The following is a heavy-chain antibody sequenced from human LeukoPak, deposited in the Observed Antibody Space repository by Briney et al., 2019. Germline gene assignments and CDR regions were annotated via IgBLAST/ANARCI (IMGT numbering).Heavy chain of an antibody. CDR1: GGSISGYY. D-gene: IGHD4-11*01. J-gene: IGHJ4*02. V-gene: IGHV4-59*01. CDR3: AREGTTVTHFDY. CDR2: IYSSGST. Sequence: KPSETLSLTCTDSGGSISGYYWSWIRQPPGKGLEWIGYIYSSGSTNYNPSLKSRVTISIDTSKNQFSLKLSSVTAADTAVYYCAREGTTVTHFDYWGQGTLVTVSS.